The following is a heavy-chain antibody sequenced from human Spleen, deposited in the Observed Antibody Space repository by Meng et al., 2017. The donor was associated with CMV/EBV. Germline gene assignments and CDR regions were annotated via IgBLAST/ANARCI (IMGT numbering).Heavy chain of an antibody. V-gene: IGHV3-23*01. Sequence: GGSLRLSCADSGFTFSAYAMNWVRQLPGKGLEWVSGINPSGDSAYYTDSVRGRFTISRDNSKNTLYLQMNSLRAEDTAVYYCAKDISSSNCRYFQHWGQGTLVTVSS. J-gene: IGHJ1*01. CDR3: AKDISSSNCRYFQH. CDR1: GFTFSAYA. D-gene: IGHD2-2*01. CDR2: INPSGDSA.